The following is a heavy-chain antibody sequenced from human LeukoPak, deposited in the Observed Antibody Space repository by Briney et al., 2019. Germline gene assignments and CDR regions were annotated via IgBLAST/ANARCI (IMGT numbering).Heavy chain of an antibody. CDR3: ARGPSRWLQLDYYFDY. Sequence: ASVKVSCKASGYTFTSYDINWVRQATGQGLEWMGWMNPNSGNTGYAQKFQGRVTMTRNTSISTAYMELSSLRSEDTAVYYCARGPSRWLQLDYYFDYWGQGTLVTVSS. J-gene: IGHJ4*02. CDR2: MNPNSGNT. V-gene: IGHV1-8*01. CDR1: GYTFTSYD. D-gene: IGHD5-24*01.